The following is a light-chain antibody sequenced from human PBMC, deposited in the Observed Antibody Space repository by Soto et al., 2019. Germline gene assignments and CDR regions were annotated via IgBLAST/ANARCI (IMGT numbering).Light chain of an antibody. CDR1: QSVSSY. J-gene: IGKJ1*01. CDR2: GIS. V-gene: IGKV3-20*01. CDR3: QQYGSSGT. Sequence: EIVLTQSPATLSLSPGERATLSCRASQSVSSYLAWYQQKPGQAPRLLIYGISSRATGIPDRFSGSGSGTEFTLTITSLRPEDFGVYYCQQYGSSGTFGQGTKVDIK.